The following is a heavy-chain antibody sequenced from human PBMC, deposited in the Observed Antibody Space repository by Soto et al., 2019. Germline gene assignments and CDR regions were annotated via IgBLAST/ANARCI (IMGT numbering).Heavy chain of an antibody. CDR2: ISTTSSSI. Sequence: GGSLRLSCAASGFTFSSYIMNWVRQAPGKGLEWISYISTTSSSIYYADSVKGRFTISRDNAKNSLFLQMNSLRDEDTAVYYCARKGVDVEYWGQGAMVTVSS. CDR1: GFTFSSYI. D-gene: IGHD3-3*01. V-gene: IGHV3-48*02. CDR3: ARKGVDVEY. J-gene: IGHJ4*02.